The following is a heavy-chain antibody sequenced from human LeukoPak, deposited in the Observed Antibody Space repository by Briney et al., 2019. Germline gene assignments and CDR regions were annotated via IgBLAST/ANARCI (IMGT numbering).Heavy chain of an antibody. CDR2: ISYDGSNK. D-gene: IGHD6-13*01. J-gene: IGHJ4*02. CDR1: GFTFSNYA. V-gene: IGHV3-30-3*01. Sequence: GGSLRLSCAASGFTFSNYAMHWVRQAPGKGLEWVALISYDGSNKYYADSVKGRFTISRDNSKNTLDLQMNSLRAEDTAVYYCARVHSSSWYCCSDYWGQGTLVTVSS. CDR3: ARVHSSSWYCCSDY.